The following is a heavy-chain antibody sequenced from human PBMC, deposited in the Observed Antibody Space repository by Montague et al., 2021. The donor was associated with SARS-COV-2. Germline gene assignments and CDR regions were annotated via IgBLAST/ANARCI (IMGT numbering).Heavy chain of an antibody. V-gene: IGHV4-61*02. J-gene: IGHJ6*03. CDR3: ARDSPHFDFWRGHYGDKYYMDI. CDR1: GDSITSKTHY. Sequence: TLSLTCTVSGDSITSKTHYWDWVRQPAGKGLEWIGRLLTSGATNFNPPLKSRLTISRDTSKNEFYPKLSSVTAADTAVYYSARDSPHFDFWRGHYGDKYYMDIWGKGTTVTVS. D-gene: IGHD3-3*01. CDR2: LLTSGAT.